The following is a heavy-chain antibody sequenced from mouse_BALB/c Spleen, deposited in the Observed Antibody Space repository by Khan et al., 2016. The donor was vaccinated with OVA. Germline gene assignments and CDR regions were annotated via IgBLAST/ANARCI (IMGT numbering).Heavy chain of an antibody. Sequence: QVQLQQPGPELVKPGAPVKMSCKASGYNFTDYVISWVKQRTGQGLEWIGDIYPGSGTTYYNERFEGKATLTADKSSNTAYMQFRSLTSEDSAGYFCARSYDNDGAWFVYWGQGTLVTVSA. CDR1: GYNFTDYV. D-gene: IGHD2-4*01. J-gene: IGHJ3*01. CDR3: ARSYDNDGAWFVY. V-gene: IGHV1-81*01. CDR2: IYPGSGTT.